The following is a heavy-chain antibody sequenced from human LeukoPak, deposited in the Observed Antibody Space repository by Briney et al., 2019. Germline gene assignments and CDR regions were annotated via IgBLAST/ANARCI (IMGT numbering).Heavy chain of an antibody. V-gene: IGHV3-23*01. J-gene: IGHJ4*02. D-gene: IGHD3-16*02. CDR1: GFTFSSYA. CDR2: ISGSGGSS. Sequence: GGSLRLSCAASGFTFSSYAMSWVRQAPGQGLEWVSAISGSGGSSYYADSVKGRFTISRDNSKNTLYLQMNSLRAEDTAVYYCAKVQYDYVWGGYRPPIDYWGQGTLVTVSS. CDR3: AKVQYDYVWGGYRPPIDY.